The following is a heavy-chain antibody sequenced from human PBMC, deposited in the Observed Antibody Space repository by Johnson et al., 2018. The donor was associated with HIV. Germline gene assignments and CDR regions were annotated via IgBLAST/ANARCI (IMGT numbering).Heavy chain of an antibody. V-gene: IGHV3-11*01. J-gene: IGHJ3*02. CDR2: ISSSGSTI. CDR1: GFTVSSNY. Sequence: QVQLVESGGGVVQPGRSLRLSCAASGFTVSSNYMSWVRQAPGKGLEWVSYISSSGSTIYYADSVKGRFTISRDNAKNSLYLQMNSLRAEDTAVYFCAKGPRYDAFDIWGQGTMVTVSS. D-gene: IGHD1-1*01. CDR3: AKGPRYDAFDI.